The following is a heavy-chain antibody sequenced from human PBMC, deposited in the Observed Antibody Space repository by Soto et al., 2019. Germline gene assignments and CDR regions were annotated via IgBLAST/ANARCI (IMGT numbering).Heavy chain of an antibody. Sequence: GGSLRLSCAASGFTFNTYGMNWVRQAPGKGLEWVAVIWYDGSIKYYADSAKGRFTVSRDNSRKTLYLQMNSLRVEDTAVYYCARGKSPAAAGLRNYGMDVWGQGTTVTVSS. J-gene: IGHJ6*02. V-gene: IGHV3-33*01. D-gene: IGHD6-13*01. CDR2: IWYDGSIK. CDR1: GFTFNTYG. CDR3: ARGKSPAAAGLRNYGMDV.